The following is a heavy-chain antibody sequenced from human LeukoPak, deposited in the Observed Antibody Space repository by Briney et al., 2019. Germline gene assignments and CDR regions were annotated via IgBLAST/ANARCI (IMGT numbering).Heavy chain of an antibody. CDR3: ARLWSGYYYFDY. J-gene: IGHJ4*02. CDR1: GGSISSGDYY. V-gene: IGHV4-30-4*08. D-gene: IGHD3-3*01. CDR2: IYYSGST. Sequence: SETLSLTCTVSGGSISSGDYYWSWIRQPPGKGLEWLGYIYYSGSTYYNPSLKSRVTISVDTSRNQFSLKLSSVTAADTAVYYCARLWSGYYYFDYWGQGTLVTVSS.